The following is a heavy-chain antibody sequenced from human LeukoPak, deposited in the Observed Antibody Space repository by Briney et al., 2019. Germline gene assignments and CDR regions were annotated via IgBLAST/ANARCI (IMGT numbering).Heavy chain of an antibody. CDR2: ITDTGGYT. Sequence: PGGSLRLSCAASGFTFSIYAMSWVRQAPGKGLEWVSGITDTGGYTYYPDSVKGRFTISRDNSENTLYLHMYSLRAEDTAVYYCVRDFYCSGGSCPLLDKWGQGTLVTVSS. J-gene: IGHJ4*02. D-gene: IGHD2-15*01. V-gene: IGHV3-23*01. CDR3: VRDFYCSGGSCPLLDK. CDR1: GFTFSIYA.